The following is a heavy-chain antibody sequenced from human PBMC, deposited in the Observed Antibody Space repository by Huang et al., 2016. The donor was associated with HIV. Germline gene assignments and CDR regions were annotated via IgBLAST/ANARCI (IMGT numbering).Heavy chain of an antibody. V-gene: IGHV3-30*18. J-gene: IGHJ4*02. D-gene: IGHD6-13*01. CDR2: ISYEAKTK. CDR1: GFTFSSYG. CDR3: AKGGSAAAVLDF. Sequence: QVQLVESGGGVVQPGRSLRISCAASGFTFSSYGMHWVRQAPGKVLEWVAVISYEAKTKYYADSVKGRFSISRDNSKTTVYLQLNSLRLEDTAVYYCAKGGSAAAVLDFWGQGTLVTVSS.